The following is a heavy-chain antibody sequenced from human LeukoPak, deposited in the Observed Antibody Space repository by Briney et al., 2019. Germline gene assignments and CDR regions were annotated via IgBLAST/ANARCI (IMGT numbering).Heavy chain of an antibody. CDR2: ISYDGSNK. CDR1: GFTFSSYG. D-gene: IGHD5-18*01. Sequence: HPGRSLRLSCAASGFTFSSYGMHWVRQAPGKGLEWVAVISYDGSNKYYADPVKGRFTISRDNSKNTLYLQMNSLRAEDTAVYYCAKHTAMVSWGQGTLVTVSS. CDR3: AKHTAMVS. J-gene: IGHJ5*02. V-gene: IGHV3-30*18.